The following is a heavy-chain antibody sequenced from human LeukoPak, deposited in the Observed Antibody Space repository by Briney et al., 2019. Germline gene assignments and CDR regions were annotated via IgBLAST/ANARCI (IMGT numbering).Heavy chain of an antibody. D-gene: IGHD1-26*01. Sequence: GGSLRLSCAASGFTFSTYWMHWVRQAPGKGLVWVSHINSDGSRTTYADSVKGRFTISRDNAKNTLYLQMNSLSAEDTAVYYCARDILGATNFFDPWGQGTLVTVSS. J-gene: IGHJ5*02. V-gene: IGHV3-74*01. CDR1: GFTFSTYW. CDR3: ARDILGATNFFDP. CDR2: INSDGSRT.